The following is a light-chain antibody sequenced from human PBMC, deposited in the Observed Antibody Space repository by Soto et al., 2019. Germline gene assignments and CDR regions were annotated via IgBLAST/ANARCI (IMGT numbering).Light chain of an antibody. J-gene: IGKJ1*01. CDR2: GAS. CDR3: QRYTKSPWT. CDR1: QSVGSTY. V-gene: IGKV3-20*01. Sequence: EVVLTQSPGTLSLSPGERATLSCGASQSVGSTYVAWYQQKPGQAPRLLIYGASSRATGIPDRFSGSGSGTDFTLTISRLEPEDFAVYYCQRYTKSPWTFGQGTKVEMK.